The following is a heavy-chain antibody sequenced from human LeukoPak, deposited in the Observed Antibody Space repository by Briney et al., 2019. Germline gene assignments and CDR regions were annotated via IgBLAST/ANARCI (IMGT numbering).Heavy chain of an antibody. Sequence: GGSLRLSCAASGFTFSSYWMSWVRQAPGKGLEWVANIKQDGSEKYYVDSVKGRFTISRDNAKNSPYLQMNSLRAEDTAVYYCAREDIVVVVAANHDAFDIWGQGTMVTVSS. V-gene: IGHV3-7*01. D-gene: IGHD2-15*01. CDR3: AREDIVVVVAANHDAFDI. J-gene: IGHJ3*02. CDR1: GFTFSSYW. CDR2: IKQDGSEK.